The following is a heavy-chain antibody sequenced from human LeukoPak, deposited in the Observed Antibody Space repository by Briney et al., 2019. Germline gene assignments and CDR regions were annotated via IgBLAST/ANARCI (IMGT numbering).Heavy chain of an antibody. CDR1: GGSISSYY. CDR3: ARDSRIVVVPAAMGAFDI. J-gene: IGHJ3*02. D-gene: IGHD2-2*01. CDR2: IYTSGST. Sequence: PPETLSLTCTVSGGSISSYYWSWIRQPAGKGLEWIGRIYTSGSTNYNPSLKSRVTMSVDTSKNQFSLKLSSVTAADTAVYYCARDSRIVVVPAAMGAFDIWGQGTMVTVSS. V-gene: IGHV4-4*07.